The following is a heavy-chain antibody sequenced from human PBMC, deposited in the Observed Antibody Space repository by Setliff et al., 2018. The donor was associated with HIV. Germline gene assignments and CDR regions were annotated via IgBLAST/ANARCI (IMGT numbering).Heavy chain of an antibody. J-gene: IGHJ4*02. V-gene: IGHV3-30*04. CDR3: AIWEATMGFDS. CDR2: ISYGSNK. CDR1: GFPFSNYA. Sequence: GGSLRLSCAASGFPFSNYAMHWVRQAPGKGLEWVAVISYGSNKYYANSVKGRFTISRDNSKNTLFLQMDSLITEDTAVYYCAIWEATMGFDSWGQGTLVTVSS. D-gene: IGHD1-26*01.